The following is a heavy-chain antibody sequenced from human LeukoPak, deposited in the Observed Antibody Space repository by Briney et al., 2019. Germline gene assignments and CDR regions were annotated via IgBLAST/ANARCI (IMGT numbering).Heavy chain of an antibody. V-gene: IGHV4-34*01. CDR3: ARGRGYCSSTSCYTYFDY. CDR1: GGSFSGYY. D-gene: IGHD2-2*02. CDR2: INHSGST. J-gene: IGHJ4*02. Sequence: SETLSLTCAVDGGSFSGYYWSWIRQPPGKGLEWIGEINHSGSTNYNPSLKSRVTISVDTSKNQFSLKLSSVTAVDTAVYYCARGRGYCSSTSCYTYFDYWGQGTLVTVSS.